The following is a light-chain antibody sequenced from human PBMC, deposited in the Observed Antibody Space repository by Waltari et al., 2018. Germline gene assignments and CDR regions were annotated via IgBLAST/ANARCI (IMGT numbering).Light chain of an antibody. V-gene: IGLV3-1*01. Sequence: SYELTQPTSVSVAPGQTASIPCSGDKLGAKYACWYQQKPGQSPVLVIHQNTKRPSGIPGRFSGSNSGNTATLTISGTQTIDEADYHCQAWDSTYARVFGGGTKLTVL. CDR2: QNT. CDR1: KLGAKY. CDR3: QAWDSTYARV. J-gene: IGLJ2*01.